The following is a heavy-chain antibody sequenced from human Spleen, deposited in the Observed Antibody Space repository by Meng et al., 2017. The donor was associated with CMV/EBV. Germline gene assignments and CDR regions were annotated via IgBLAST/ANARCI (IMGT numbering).Heavy chain of an antibody. CDR1: SIRIGDYY. CDR3: ARGTSFYGSGTDDWFDP. D-gene: IGHD3-10*01. CDR2: IYYSGSA. Sequence: SIRIGDYYWSWIRPPPGKGLEWIGYIYYSGSAYYNPSLESRITMSVYTSRNQFSLRLSSVTAADTAVYYCARGTSFYGSGTDDWFDPWGPGTLVTVSS. V-gene: IGHV4-30-4*08. J-gene: IGHJ5*02.